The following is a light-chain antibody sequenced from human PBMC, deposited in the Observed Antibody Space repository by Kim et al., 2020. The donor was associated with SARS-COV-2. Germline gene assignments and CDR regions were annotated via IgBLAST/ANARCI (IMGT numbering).Light chain of an antibody. CDR3: QQYNDWPLT. V-gene: IGKV3-15*01. J-gene: IGKJ4*01. Sequence: EIVMTQSPATLSVSPGERATLSCRASQSVSINLAWFQQKPGQAPRLLIYGASIRATGIPARFSGSESGTEFTLTISSLQSEDFAVYYCQQYNDWPLTFGGGTKVEIK. CDR2: GAS. CDR1: QSVSIN.